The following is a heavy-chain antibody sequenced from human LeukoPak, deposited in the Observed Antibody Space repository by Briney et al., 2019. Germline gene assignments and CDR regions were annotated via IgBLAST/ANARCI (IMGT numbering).Heavy chain of an antibody. V-gene: IGHV4-39*01. CDR1: GGFISSSSDY. J-gene: IGHJ4*02. Sequence: SETLSPTCTVAGGFISSSSDYWGWIREPPGKGLEWIGSIYYSGSTYYNPSLKSRVTISVDTSKNRFSVKPSSVTAADTAVYYCARQRVMDFDYWGQGTLVTVYS. CDR3: ARQRVMDFDY. D-gene: IGHD2-21*01. CDR2: IYYSGST.